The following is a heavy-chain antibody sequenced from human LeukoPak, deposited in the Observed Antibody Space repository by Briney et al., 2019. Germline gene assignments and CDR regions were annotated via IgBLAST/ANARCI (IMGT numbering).Heavy chain of an antibody. CDR3: ARALWFGETFPAY. D-gene: IGHD3-10*01. CDR2: ISYDGSNK. Sequence: GGSLRLSCAASGFTFSSYAIHWVRQAPGKGLEWVALISYDGSNKYYGESVKGRFTISRDQSKNTLYLQMNSLRTEDTAVYYCARALWFGETFPAYWGQGTLVTVSS. J-gene: IGHJ4*02. V-gene: IGHV3-30*04. CDR1: GFTFSSYA.